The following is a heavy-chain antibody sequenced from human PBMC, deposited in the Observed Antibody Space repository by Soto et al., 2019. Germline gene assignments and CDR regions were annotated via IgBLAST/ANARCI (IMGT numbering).Heavy chain of an antibody. CDR1: GGSINSGGYY. CDR2: MYNSEST. Sequence: QVQLQESGPGLVKPSQTLSLTCTVSGGSINSGGYYWTWIRPHPGKGLEWIGYMYNSESTYYNPSLKSRVFISGDTSKNQISLRLTSVTAADTAVYYCARVGAYCGGDCSHDAIDIWGQGTMVTVSS. J-gene: IGHJ3*02. CDR3: ARVGAYCGGDCSHDAIDI. V-gene: IGHV4-31*03. D-gene: IGHD2-21*02.